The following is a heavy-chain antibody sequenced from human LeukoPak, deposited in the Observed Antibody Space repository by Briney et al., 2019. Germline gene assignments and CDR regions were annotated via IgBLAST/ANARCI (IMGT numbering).Heavy chain of an antibody. CDR3: ARRDPHYYDSSGYFDY. V-gene: IGHV4-39*01. CDR2: IYYSGST. D-gene: IGHD3-22*01. CDR1: GGSISSNTYY. J-gene: IGHJ4*02. Sequence: SETLSLTCIVSGGSISSNTYYWGWIRQPPGMGLEWIGSIYYSGSTYYNPSLKSRVTISVDTSKNQFSLKLSSVTAADTAVYYCARRDPHYYDSSGYFDYWGQGTLVTVSS.